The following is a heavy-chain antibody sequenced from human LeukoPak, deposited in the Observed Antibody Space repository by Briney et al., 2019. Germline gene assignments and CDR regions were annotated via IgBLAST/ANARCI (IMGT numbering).Heavy chain of an antibody. CDR3: VRGSGWLDY. D-gene: IGHD6-19*01. CDR2: ISDIGSI. CDR1: GGSISSYY. V-gene: IGHV4-59*03. J-gene: IGHJ4*02. Sequence: SETLSLTCTVSGGSISSYYWSWIRQPPGKGLEWIAYISDIGSINYNPSPKSRVTISRDTSKNQFPLKVTSVTAADTALYYCVRGSGWLDYWGQGTLVTASS.